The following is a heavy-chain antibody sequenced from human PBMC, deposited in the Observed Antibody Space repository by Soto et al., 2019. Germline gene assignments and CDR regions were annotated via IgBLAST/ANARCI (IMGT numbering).Heavy chain of an antibody. V-gene: IGHV3-9*01. CDR2: IGTRDDI. J-gene: IGHJ4*02. CDR3: ARGQGLGELLTDF. Sequence: GGSLRLSCAASGFTFDDYAMHWVRQAPGKGLEWVSAIGTRDDIFYADSVKGRFTISRDNAQNSLYLQINSLRAEDTAVYYCARGQGLGELLTDFWGQGALVTVSS. CDR1: GFTFDDYA. D-gene: IGHD3-10*01.